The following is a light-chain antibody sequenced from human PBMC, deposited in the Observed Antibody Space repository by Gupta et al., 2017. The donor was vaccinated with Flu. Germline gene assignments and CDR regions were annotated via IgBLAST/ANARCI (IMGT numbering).Light chain of an antibody. CDR3: ETWDSRLSIGV. CDR1: IGYNY. Sequence: IGYNYVCWYKQFPGTVPKVLIYDNDKRPSGIPDRFSGSKSGTSATLDITGLQPGDEADYYCETWDSRLSIGVFGGGTKLTVL. J-gene: IGLJ3*02. V-gene: IGLV1-51*01. CDR2: DND.